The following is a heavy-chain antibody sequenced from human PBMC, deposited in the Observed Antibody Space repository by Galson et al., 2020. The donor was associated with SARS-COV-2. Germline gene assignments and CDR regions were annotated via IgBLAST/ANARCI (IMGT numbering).Heavy chain of an antibody. CDR2: IIPIFGPA. CDR3: ARDRDYGVGMAGEGTANWSFDL. Sequence: SVTVSCQATGGIFSNYGISWLRQATGQGLAWMGRIIPIFGPAHYAQKFQGRVTITADKSTRTAYMELTGLRSEDTAVYYCARDRDYGVGMAGEGTANWSFDLWGHGTLVTVSS. J-gene: IGHJ2*01. CDR1: GGIFSNYG. D-gene: IGHD4-17*01. V-gene: IGHV1-69*06.